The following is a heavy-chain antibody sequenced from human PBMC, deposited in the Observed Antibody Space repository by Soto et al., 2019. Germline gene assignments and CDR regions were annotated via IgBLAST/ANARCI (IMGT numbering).Heavy chain of an antibody. CDR3: AKSRYSDSSGDFYDY. V-gene: IGHV3-23*01. D-gene: IGHD3-22*01. CDR1: AFTFNNYA. CDR2: IGGSGRTT. J-gene: IGHJ4*02. Sequence: EVQLLESGGGLVQPGGSLSLSCAASAFTFNNYAMSWVRQAPGKGLEWVSGIGGSGRTTYYADSVKGRFTISRDNSNNTLFLQMNSLRAVDTAVYYCAKSRYSDSSGDFYDYWGQGTLVTVSS.